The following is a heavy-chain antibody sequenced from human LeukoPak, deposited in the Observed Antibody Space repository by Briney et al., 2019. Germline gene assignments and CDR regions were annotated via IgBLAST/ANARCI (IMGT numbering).Heavy chain of an antibody. CDR3: ARPSRLNCSGGSCYGASYYYYMDV. CDR1: GGSISSSYY. J-gene: IGHJ6*03. CDR2: IYYSGST. D-gene: IGHD2-15*01. Sequence: SETLSLTCTVSGGSISSSYYWGWIRQPPGKGLEWIGSIYYSGSTYYNPSLKSRVTISVDTSKNQFSLKLSSVTAADTAVYYCARPSRLNCSGGSCYGASYYYYMDVWGKGTTVTVSS. V-gene: IGHV4-39*01.